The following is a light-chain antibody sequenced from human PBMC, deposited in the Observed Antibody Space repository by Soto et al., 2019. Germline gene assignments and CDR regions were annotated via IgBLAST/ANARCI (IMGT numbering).Light chain of an antibody. J-gene: IGLJ1*01. V-gene: IGLV1-44*01. CDR1: SSNIGSNT. CDR3: AAWDDSLNAFYV. Sequence: QSVLTQPPSASATPGQRVTISCSGSSSNIGSNTVSWYEQLPGTTPKLLMYRNNQRPSGVPDRFSGSKSGTSASLAISGLQSEDEADYYCAAWDDSLNAFYVFGTGTKV. CDR2: RNN.